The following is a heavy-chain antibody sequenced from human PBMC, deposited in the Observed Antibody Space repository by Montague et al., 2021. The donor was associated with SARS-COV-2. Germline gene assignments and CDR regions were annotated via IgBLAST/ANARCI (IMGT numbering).Heavy chain of an antibody. J-gene: IGHJ4*02. Sequence: PALKPTQTPTLTCTFSGFSLSTSGMCVSWIRQPPGKALEWLARIDWDDDKYYSTSLKTRLTISKDTSKNQVVLTMTNMDPVDTATYYCAREIAGATVLDYWGQGTLVTVSS. CDR3: AREIAGATVLDY. V-gene: IGHV2-70*11. CDR2: IDWDDDK. CDR1: GFSLSTSGMC. D-gene: IGHD1-26*01.